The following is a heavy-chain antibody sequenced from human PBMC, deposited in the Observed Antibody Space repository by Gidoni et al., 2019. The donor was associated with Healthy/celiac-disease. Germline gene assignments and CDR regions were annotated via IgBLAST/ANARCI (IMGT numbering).Heavy chain of an antibody. CDR2: ISSSSSYI. CDR3: ARGGCSGGSCGYGMDV. CDR1: GFTFSSYS. Sequence: EVQLVASGGGLVKPGGSLRLSCAASGFTFSSYSMNWVRQAPGKGLEWVSSISSSSSYINDSDSVKGRFTISRDNAKNSLYLQMNRLRAEDTAVYYCARGGCSGGSCGYGMDVWGQGTTVTVSS. J-gene: IGHJ6*02. V-gene: IGHV3-21*01. D-gene: IGHD2-15*01.